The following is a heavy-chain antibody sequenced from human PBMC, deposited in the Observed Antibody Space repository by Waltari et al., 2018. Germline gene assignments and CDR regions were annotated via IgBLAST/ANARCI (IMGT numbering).Heavy chain of an antibody. Sequence: QVQLVESGGGVVQPGRSLRLSCAASGFTFSSYAMHWVRQAPGKGLEWVAVISYDGSNKYYADSVKGRFTISRDNSKNTLYLQMNSLRVEDTAVYYCASSSSLRYYYYMDVWGKGTTVTISS. CDR2: ISYDGSNK. CDR1: GFTFSSYA. J-gene: IGHJ6*03. CDR3: ASSSSLRYYYYMDV. D-gene: IGHD6-19*01. V-gene: IGHV3-30-3*01.